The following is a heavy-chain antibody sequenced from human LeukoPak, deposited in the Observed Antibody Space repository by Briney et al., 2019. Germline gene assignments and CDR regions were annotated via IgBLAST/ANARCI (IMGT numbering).Heavy chain of an antibody. D-gene: IGHD2-2*01. J-gene: IGHJ6*04. CDR3: AKEGGGYCSSTSCFGDV. CDR1: GFTFSTYS. V-gene: IGHV3-48*01. CDR2: ISGDSNTI. Sequence: PGGSLRLSCAASGFTFSTYSMIWVRQAPGKGLEWLSYISGDSNTIYYADSVKGRFTVSRDNAKNSLYLQMNSLRAEDTAVYYCAKEGGGYCSSTSCFGDVWGKGTTVTVSS.